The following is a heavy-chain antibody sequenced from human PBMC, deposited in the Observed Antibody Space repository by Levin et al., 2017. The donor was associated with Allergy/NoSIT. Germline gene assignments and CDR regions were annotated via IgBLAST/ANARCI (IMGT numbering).Heavy chain of an antibody. CDR2: IKQDGSET. V-gene: IGHV3-7*04. J-gene: IGHJ4*02. CDR1: GFTFSSHW. D-gene: IGHD6-19*01. CDR3: VRGSSAGSY. Sequence: CAASGFTFSSHWMSWVRQAPGKGLEWVANIKQDGSETYSVDSVRGRFTISRDNAKNSLYLQMNSLRVEDTAVYYCVRGSSAGSYWGQGTLVTVSS.